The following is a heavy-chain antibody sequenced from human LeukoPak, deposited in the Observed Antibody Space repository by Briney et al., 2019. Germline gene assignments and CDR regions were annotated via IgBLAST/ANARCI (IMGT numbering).Heavy chain of an antibody. Sequence: GGSLRPSCAASGFSITPYYMAWVRQVPGKGLGWVANVKQDGSEQYYVDSVKGRFTISRDNAKNSLYLQMNSLRVEDTAIYYCVRDLRSWYFDLWGRGTLVSVSS. V-gene: IGHV3-7*01. CDR2: VKQDGSEQ. J-gene: IGHJ2*01. CDR1: GFSITPYY. CDR3: VRDLRSWYFDL.